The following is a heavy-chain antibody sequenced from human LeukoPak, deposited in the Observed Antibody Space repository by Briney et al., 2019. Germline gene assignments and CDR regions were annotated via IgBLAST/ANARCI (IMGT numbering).Heavy chain of an antibody. CDR2: IYYSGST. Sequence: PSQTLSLTCTVSGGSISSSSYYWGWIRQPPGKGLEWIGSIYYSGSTYYNPSLKSRVTISVDTSKNQFSLKLSSVTAADTAVYYCARHDAVAGFDYWGQGTLVTVSS. V-gene: IGHV4-39*01. CDR1: GGSISSSSYY. D-gene: IGHD6-19*01. J-gene: IGHJ4*02. CDR3: ARHDAVAGFDY.